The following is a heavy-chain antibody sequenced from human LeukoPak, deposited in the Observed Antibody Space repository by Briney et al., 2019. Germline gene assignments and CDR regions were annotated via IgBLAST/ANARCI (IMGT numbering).Heavy chain of an antibody. V-gene: IGHV4-4*07. CDR3: ARGRLRYSYGSPGWFDP. J-gene: IGHJ5*02. CDR2: IYTSGST. D-gene: IGHD5-18*01. CDR1: GGSISSYY. Sequence: SETLSLTCTVSGGSISSYYWSWIRQPAGKGLEWIGRIYTSGSTNYNPSLKSRVTISVDTSKNQFSLKLSSVTAADTAVYYCARGRLRYSYGSPGWFDPWGQGTLVTVSS.